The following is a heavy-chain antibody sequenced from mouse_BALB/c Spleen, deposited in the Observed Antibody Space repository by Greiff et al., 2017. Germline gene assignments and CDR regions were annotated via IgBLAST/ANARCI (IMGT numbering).Heavy chain of an antibody. V-gene: IGHV1-37*01. Sequence: EVQVVESGPELVKPGASVKISCKASGYSFTGYFMNWVKQSHGKSLEWIGRINPYNGDTFYNQKFKGKATLTVDKSSSTAHMELLSLTSEDSAVYYCGMGAYYGNYERYFDYWGQGTTLTVSS. CDR2: INPYNGDT. D-gene: IGHD2-10*01. CDR3: GMGAYYGNYERYFDY. J-gene: IGHJ2*01. CDR1: GYSFTGYF.